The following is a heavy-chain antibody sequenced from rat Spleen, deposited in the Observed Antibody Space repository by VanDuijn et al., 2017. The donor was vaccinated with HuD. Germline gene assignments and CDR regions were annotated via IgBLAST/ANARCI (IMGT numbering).Heavy chain of an antibody. CDR3: TRGTTLDY. CDR2: ISPSGGST. D-gene: IGHD3-4*01. CDR1: GFTFSNYY. V-gene: IGHV5-27*01. J-gene: IGHJ2*01. Sequence: EVQMVESGGGLVKPGRSLKLSCAASGFTFSNYYMAWVRQAPTKGLEWVASISPSGGSTYYPDSVKGRFTISRDNAKSTLYLQMNSLQTEDTAIYYCTRGTTLDYWGQGVMVTVSS.